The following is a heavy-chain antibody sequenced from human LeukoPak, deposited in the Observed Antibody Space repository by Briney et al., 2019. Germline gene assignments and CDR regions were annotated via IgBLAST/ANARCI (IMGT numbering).Heavy chain of an antibody. CDR2: IKSKNDGGTA. V-gene: IGHV3-15*01. J-gene: IGHJ4*02. CDR3: TPVMVEDREF. D-gene: IGHD2-15*01. CDR1: GFIFNKAW. Sequence: GGSLRLSCAASGFIFNKAWMNWVRQAPGKGPEWVGRIKSKNDGGTADYGSPVKGRFTISRDDSKNTLYLQMNSLISDDTAIYYCTPVMVEDREFWGQGTLVTVSS.